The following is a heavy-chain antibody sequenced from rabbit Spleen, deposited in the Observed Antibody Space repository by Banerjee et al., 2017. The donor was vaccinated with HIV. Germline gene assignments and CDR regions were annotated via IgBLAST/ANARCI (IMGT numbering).Heavy chain of an antibody. D-gene: IGHD8-1*01. J-gene: IGHJ6*01. V-gene: IGHV1S47*01. CDR3: ARDTGSSFSSYGMDL. Sequence: QEQLVESGGGLVQPGGSLKLSCKASGFDFSDYGASWVRQAPGKGLEWIGYIDPIFGTTYYANWVNGRFTISSHNAQNTLYLQMTSLTAADTATYFCARDTGSSFSSYGMDLWGPGTLVTVS. CDR2: IDPIFGTT. CDR1: GFDFSDYG.